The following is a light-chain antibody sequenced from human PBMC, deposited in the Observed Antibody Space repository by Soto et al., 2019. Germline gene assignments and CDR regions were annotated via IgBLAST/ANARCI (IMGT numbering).Light chain of an antibody. J-gene: IGKJ2*01. CDR2: GAS. CDR3: QQSSSSPLT. Sequence: DIQMTQSPSSLSASVGDTVTIACRASQSISTSLNWYQQKSGQAPKLLIFGASTLQSGVPSRFSGSGSETDFTLTISGLQPDDFTTYFCQQSSSSPLTFGQGTKLEIK. V-gene: IGKV1-39*01. CDR1: QSISTS.